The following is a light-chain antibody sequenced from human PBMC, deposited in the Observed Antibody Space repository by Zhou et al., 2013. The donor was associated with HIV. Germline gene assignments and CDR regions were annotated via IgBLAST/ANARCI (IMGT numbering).Light chain of an antibody. CDR3: QQYGDSPAT. Sequence: VLTQSPGTLSLSPGERATLSCRASQTVINNDLAWYQQKPGQAPRLLVYRASRRATGIPDRFSGSGSGTDFTLTISRLEPEDFAVYFCQQYGDSPATFGQG. CDR1: QTVINND. J-gene: IGKJ1*01. CDR2: RAS. V-gene: IGKV3-20*01.